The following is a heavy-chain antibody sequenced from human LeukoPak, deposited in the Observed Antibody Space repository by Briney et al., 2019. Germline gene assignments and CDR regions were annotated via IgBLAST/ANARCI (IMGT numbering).Heavy chain of an antibody. CDR2: ISSSSSYI. Sequence: PGGSLRLSCAASGFTFSSYSMNWVRQAPGKGLEWVSSISSSSSYIYHADSVKGRFTISRDNAKNSLYLPMNSLRAEDTAVYYCARDRGSSGWSPKFDPWGEGTLVTVSS. V-gene: IGHV3-21*01. D-gene: IGHD6-19*01. J-gene: IGHJ5*02. CDR1: GFTFSSYS. CDR3: ARDRGSSGWSPKFDP.